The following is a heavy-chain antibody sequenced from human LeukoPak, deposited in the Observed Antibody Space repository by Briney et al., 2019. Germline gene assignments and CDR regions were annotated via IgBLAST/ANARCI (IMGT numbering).Heavy chain of an antibody. CDR1: GGSISSSSYY. J-gene: IGHJ4*02. D-gene: IGHD4-23*01. CDR2: IYYSGST. V-gene: IGHV4-39*01. CDR3: ARHSDGYDYCGKTVDY. Sequence: SETLSLTCTVSGGSISSSSYYWGWIRQPPGKGLEWIGSIYYSGSTYYNPSLKSRVTISVDTSKNQFSLKLSSVTAADTAVYYCARHSDGYDYCGKTVDYWGQGTLVTVSS.